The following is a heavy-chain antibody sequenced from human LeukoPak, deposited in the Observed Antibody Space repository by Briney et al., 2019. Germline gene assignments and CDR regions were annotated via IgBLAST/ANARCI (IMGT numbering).Heavy chain of an antibody. D-gene: IGHD1-26*01. V-gene: IGHV4-4*09. CDR1: GGSISSYY. J-gene: IGHJ4*02. Sequence: MSSETLSLTCTVSGGSISSYYWSWLRQPPGKGLEWLGYIYTSGSTNYNPSLKSRVTISVDTSKNQFSLKLSSVTAADTAVYYCARHQKRWELPVYDYWGQGTLVTVSS. CDR2: IYTSGST. CDR3: ARHQKRWELPVYDY.